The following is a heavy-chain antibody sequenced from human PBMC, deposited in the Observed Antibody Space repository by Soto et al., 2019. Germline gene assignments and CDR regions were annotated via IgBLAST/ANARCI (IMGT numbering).Heavy chain of an antibody. V-gene: IGHV1-46*01. J-gene: IGHJ6*02. CDR2: INPSADTT. CDR3: ARGGSSPVFCYYCGLDV. Sequence: QVQLVQSGAEVREPGASVKVSCKASGYSVARYFMHWVRQAPGQGLEWLGVINPSADTTTYAQKFQGRVTMTWDTSRNTVFMDVSSLRSEDTAIYYCARGGSSPVFCYYCGLDVWGQGTTVTVSS. D-gene: IGHD6-13*01. CDR1: GYSVARYF.